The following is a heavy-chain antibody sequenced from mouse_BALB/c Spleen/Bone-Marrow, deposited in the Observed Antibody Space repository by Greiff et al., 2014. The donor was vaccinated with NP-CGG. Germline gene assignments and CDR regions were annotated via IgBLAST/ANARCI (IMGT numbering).Heavy chain of an antibody. D-gene: IGHD4-1*01. J-gene: IGHJ4*01. CDR2: IHYSGIT. CDR3: ARFAGTPYTMDY. CDR1: GYSITSYYS. V-gene: IGHV3-1*02. Sequence: EVKLVESGPDLVKPSQSLSHTCTVTGYSITSYYSWHWLRPFPGNKLEWMGYIHYSGITVYNPSLKSRISITRDTSNNQFFLQLNSVTTKDTATYYCARFAGTPYTMDYWGQGTSVTVSS.